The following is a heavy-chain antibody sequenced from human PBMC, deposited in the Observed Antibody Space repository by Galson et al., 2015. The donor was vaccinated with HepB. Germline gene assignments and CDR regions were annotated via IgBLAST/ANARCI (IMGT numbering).Heavy chain of an antibody. CDR2: MSHDGSNR. Sequence: SLRLSCAASGFIFNIYGMHWVRQAPGKGLEWVAVMSHDGSNRYYADSVKGRFTISRDNSKNTLYLKMNSLRGEDTAVYYCARGHSGYYYGHFDHWGQGTLATVSS. D-gene: IGHD3-22*01. CDR3: ARGHSGYYYGHFDH. CDR1: GFIFNIYG. J-gene: IGHJ4*02. V-gene: IGHV3-33*01.